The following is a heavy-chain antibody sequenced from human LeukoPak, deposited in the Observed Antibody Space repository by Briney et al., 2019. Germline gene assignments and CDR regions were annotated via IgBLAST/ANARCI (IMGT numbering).Heavy chain of an antibody. CDR3: ARVPLAVTTQRPFDY. J-gene: IGHJ4*02. V-gene: IGHV4-34*01. CDR1: GGSFSGYY. CDR2: INHSGST. Sequence: SGTLSLTCAVYGGSFSGYYWSWIRQPPGKGLEWIGEINHSGSTNYNPSLKSRVTISVDTSKNQFSLKLSSVTAADTAVYYCARVPLAVTTQRPFDYWGQGTLVTVSS. D-gene: IGHD4-17*01.